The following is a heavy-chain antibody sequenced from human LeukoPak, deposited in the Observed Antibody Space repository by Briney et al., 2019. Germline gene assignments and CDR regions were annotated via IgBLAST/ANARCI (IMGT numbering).Heavy chain of an antibody. V-gene: IGHV4-34*01. J-gene: IGHJ4*02. D-gene: IGHD3-22*01. CDR1: GGSFSGYY. Sequence: KSSETLSLTCAVYGGSFSGYYWSWIRQPPGKGLEWIGEINHSGSTNYNPSLKSRVTISVDTSKNRFSLKLSSVTAADTAVYYCARGRTYYDSSGYYYAPAPFDYWGQGTLVTVSS. CDR3: ARGRTYYDSSGYYYAPAPFDY. CDR2: INHSGST.